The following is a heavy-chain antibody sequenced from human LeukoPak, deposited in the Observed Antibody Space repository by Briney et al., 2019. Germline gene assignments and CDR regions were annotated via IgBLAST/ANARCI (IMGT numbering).Heavy chain of an antibody. CDR1: GFTFSSYW. J-gene: IGHJ4*02. D-gene: IGHD3-16*02. CDR2: IKQDGSEK. V-gene: IGHV3-7*04. Sequence: EGSLRLSCAASGFTFSSYWMSWVRQAPGKGLEWVANIKQDGSEKYYVDSVKGRFTISRDNAKNSLYLQMNSLRAEDTAVYYCARADYVWGSYLIFDYWGQGTLVTVSS. CDR3: ARADYVWGSYLIFDY.